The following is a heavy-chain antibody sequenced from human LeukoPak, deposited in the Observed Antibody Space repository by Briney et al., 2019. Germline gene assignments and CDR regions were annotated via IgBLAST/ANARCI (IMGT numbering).Heavy chain of an antibody. J-gene: IGHJ4*02. D-gene: IGHD3-3*01. CDR2: IYYSGST. CDR1: GGSISSGGYY. Sequence: TSETLSLTCTVSGGSISSGGYYWSWIRQHPGKGLEWIGYIYYSGSTYYNPSLKSRVTISVDTSKNQFSLKLSSVTAADTAVYYCARGDPVFGVVSSLDYWGQGTLVTVSS. CDR3: ARGDPVFGVVSSLDY. V-gene: IGHV4-31*03.